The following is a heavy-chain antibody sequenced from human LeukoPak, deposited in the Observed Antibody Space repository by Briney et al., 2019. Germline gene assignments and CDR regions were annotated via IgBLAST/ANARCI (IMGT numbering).Heavy chain of an antibody. CDR2: IYYGGSN. CDR3: AGRSGSDACDI. J-gene: IGHJ3*02. V-gene: IGHV4-59*08. Sequence: SETLSLTCTVSGGSISSYSWSWIRQPPGKGLEWMGCIYYGGSNKYNPSFKSRVTIPQDTSQNQFSLKLTTVTAADTAVDYVAGRSGSDACDIWGQGPMVSVFS. CDR1: GGSISSYS. D-gene: IGHD3-10*01.